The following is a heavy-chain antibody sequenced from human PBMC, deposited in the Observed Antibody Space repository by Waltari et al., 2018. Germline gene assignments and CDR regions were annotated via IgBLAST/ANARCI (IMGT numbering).Heavy chain of an antibody. J-gene: IGHJ4*02. Sequence: EVQLVESGGGLVKPGGSLRLSCSASGFTISSFGMGWVRQAPGKGLEWVSSTTNSNTYIYYADSVKGRFTVSIDNAKNSLYLQMNSLRADDTAVYFCARALTTPNDYWGQGTLVTVSS. CDR2: TTNSNTYI. V-gene: IGHV3-21*03. CDR1: GFTISSFG. D-gene: IGHD4-17*01. CDR3: ARALTTPNDY.